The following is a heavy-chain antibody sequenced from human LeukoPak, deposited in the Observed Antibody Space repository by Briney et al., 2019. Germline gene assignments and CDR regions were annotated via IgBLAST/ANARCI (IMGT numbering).Heavy chain of an antibody. D-gene: IGHD1-26*01. CDR2: VYSGGST. CDR1: GFTFSSNY. CDR3: AREGRGSYYLDY. Sequence: GGSLRLSCAASGFTFSSNYMSWVRQAPGKGLEWVSVVYSGGSTFYADSVKGRFTISRDNSKNTLYLQMNSLRVDDTAVYYCAREGRGSYYLDYWGQGTLVTVSS. V-gene: IGHV3-66*01. J-gene: IGHJ4*02.